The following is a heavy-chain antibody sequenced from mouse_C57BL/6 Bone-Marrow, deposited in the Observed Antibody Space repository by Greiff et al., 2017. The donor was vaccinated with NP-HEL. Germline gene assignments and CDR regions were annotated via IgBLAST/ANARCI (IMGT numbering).Heavy chain of an antibody. J-gene: IGHJ3*01. CDR3: ARGPY. V-gene: IGHV3-6*01. CDR2: ISYDGSN. Sequence: ESGPGLVKPSQSLSLTCSVTGYSITSGYYWNWIRQFPGNKLEWMGYISYDGSNNYNPSLKNRISITRDTSKNQFFLKLNSVTTEGTATYYCARGPYWGQGTLVTVSA. CDR1: GYSITSGYY.